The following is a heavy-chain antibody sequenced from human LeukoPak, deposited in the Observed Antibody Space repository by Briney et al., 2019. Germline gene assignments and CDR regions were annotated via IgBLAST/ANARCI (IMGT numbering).Heavy chain of an antibody. V-gene: IGHV3-30*04. CDR1: GFTFSSYA. CDR3: ARDGGSESTLYSGSYWPRTYFDY. CDR2: ISYDGSNK. Sequence: GGSLRLSCAASGFTFSSYAMHWVRQAPGKGLEWVAVISYDGSNKYYADSVKGRFTISRDNSKNTLYLQMNSLRAEDTAVYYCARDGGSESTLYSGSYWPRTYFDYWGQGTLVTVSS. J-gene: IGHJ4*02. D-gene: IGHD1-26*01.